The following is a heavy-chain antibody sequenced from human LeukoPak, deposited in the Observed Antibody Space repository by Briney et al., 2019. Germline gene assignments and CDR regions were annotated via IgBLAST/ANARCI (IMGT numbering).Heavy chain of an antibody. CDR3: ARTYDSSYYYYYYMDV. Sequence: GILRRSYAASGFTCINYSMHWVSQDPRKGLEWVSSISSSSSYKYYADSVKGRFTISRDNAKNSLYLQMNSLRAEDTAVYYCARTYDSSYYYYYYMDVWGKGTTVTVSS. CDR1: GFTCINYS. D-gene: IGHD3-22*01. J-gene: IGHJ6*03. CDR2: ISSSSSYK. V-gene: IGHV3-21*01.